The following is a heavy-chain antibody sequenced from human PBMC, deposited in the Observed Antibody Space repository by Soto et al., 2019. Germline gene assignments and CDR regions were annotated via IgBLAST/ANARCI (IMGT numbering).Heavy chain of an antibody. J-gene: IGHJ3*02. V-gene: IGHV4-31*03. CDR3: ARDLRDIVATPGAFDI. D-gene: IGHD5-12*01. Sequence: PSETLSLTCTVSGSSISSGGYYWSWIRQHPGKGLEWIGYIYYSESTYYNPSLKSRVTISVDTSKNQFSLKLSSVTAADTAVYYCARDLRDIVATPGAFDIWGQGQWSPSPQ. CDR2: IYYSEST. CDR1: GSSISSGGYY.